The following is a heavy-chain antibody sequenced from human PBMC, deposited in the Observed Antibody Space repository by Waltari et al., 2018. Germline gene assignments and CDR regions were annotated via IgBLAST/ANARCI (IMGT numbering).Heavy chain of an antibody. CDR1: GFTVSSNY. Sequence: EVQLVESGGGLIQPGGSLRLSCAASGFTVSSNYMSWVRQAPGKGLEWGSVIYSGGSTYYADSVKGRFTISRDNSKNTLYLQMNSLRAEDTAVYYCAREVTVVTPSSWGQGTLVTVSS. D-gene: IGHD2-21*02. CDR2: IYSGGST. CDR3: AREVTVVTPSS. J-gene: IGHJ5*02. V-gene: IGHV3-53*01.